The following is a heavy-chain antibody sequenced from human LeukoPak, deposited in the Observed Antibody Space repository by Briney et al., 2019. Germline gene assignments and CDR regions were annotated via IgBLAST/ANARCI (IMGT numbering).Heavy chain of an antibody. CDR1: GFTFSSYS. J-gene: IGHJ4*02. D-gene: IGHD3-3*01. Sequence: GGSLRLSCAASGFTFSSYSMNWVRQAPGKGLEWVSSISSSSSYIYYADSVKGRFTISRDNAKNSLYLQMNSLRAEDTAVYYCGTGDDFWSGFDYWGQGTLVTVSS. CDR3: GTGDDFWSGFDY. CDR2: ISSSSSYI. V-gene: IGHV3-21*04.